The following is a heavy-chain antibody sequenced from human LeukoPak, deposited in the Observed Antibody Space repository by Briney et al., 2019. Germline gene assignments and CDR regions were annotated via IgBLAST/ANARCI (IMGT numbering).Heavy chain of an antibody. CDR3: ARDMSGYSYVLDAFDI. Sequence: PGGSLRLSCAASGFTFINAWMSWVRQAPGKGLEWVSYISSSGGTIYYADSVKGRFTMSRDNAKNSLYLQMNSLRAEDTAVYYCARDMSGYSYVLDAFDIWGQGTMVTVSS. D-gene: IGHD5-18*01. J-gene: IGHJ3*02. V-gene: IGHV3-11*01. CDR1: GFTFINAW. CDR2: ISSSGGTI.